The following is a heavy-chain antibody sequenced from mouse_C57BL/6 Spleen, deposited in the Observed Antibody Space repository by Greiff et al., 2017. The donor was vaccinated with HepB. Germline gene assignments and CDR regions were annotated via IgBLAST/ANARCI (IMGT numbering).Heavy chain of an antibody. J-gene: IGHJ3*01. CDR2: IWRGGST. V-gene: IGHV2-5*01. D-gene: IGHD2-4*01. Sequence: VQGVESGPGLVQPSQSLSITCTVSGFSLTSYGVHWVRQSPGKGLEWLGVIWRGGSTDYNAAFMSRLSITKDNAKSQVFFKMNSLQADDTAIYYCAKRDDYDEGAWFAYWGQGTLVTVSA. CDR3: AKRDDYDEGAWFAY. CDR1: GFSLTSYG.